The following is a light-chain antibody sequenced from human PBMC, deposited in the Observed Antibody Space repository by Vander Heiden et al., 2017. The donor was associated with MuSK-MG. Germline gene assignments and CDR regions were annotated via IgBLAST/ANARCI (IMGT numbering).Light chain of an antibody. V-gene: IGLV3-21*02. CDR1: NLGGKS. CDR3: QVWDSSSDHVV. CDR2: DDT. J-gene: IGLJ2*01. Sequence: SYVLTQPPSVSVAPGQTARITCGGSNLGGKSVHWYQQKPGQAPVLVVYDDTDRPSGIPERFSGSNSGNTATLTISRVEAGDEADYYCQVWDSSSDHVVFGGGTKLTVL.